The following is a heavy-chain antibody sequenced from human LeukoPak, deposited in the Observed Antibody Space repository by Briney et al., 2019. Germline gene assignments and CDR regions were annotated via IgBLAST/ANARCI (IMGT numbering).Heavy chain of an antibody. CDR1: GYTFTSYY. J-gene: IGHJ5*02. D-gene: IGHD4-17*01. CDR3: ARVRGMTTVTTTLKDNWFDP. CDR2: INPSGGST. V-gene: IGHV1-46*01. Sequence: ASVTVSCKASGYTFTSYYMHWVRQASGQGLEWMGIINPSGGSTSYEQKFQGRVTMTRDTSTSTVYMELSSLRSEDTAVYYCARVRGMTTVTTTLKDNWFDPWGQGTLVTVSS.